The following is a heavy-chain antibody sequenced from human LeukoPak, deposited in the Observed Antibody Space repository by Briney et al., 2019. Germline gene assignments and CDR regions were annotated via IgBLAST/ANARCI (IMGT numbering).Heavy chain of an antibody. CDR2: IYTTGST. CDR3: ARDPLHFCDSVGSSFDF. D-gene: IGHD3-22*01. CDR1: GGSINSYY. V-gene: IGHV4-4*07. Sequence: SETLSLTCTVSGGSINSYYWSWIRQPAGRGLEWIGRIYTTGSTNYNPSLKSRVTMSVDTSKNQFSLKLSSVTAADTAVYYCARDPLHFCDSVGSSFDFWGQGTLVTVSS. J-gene: IGHJ4*02.